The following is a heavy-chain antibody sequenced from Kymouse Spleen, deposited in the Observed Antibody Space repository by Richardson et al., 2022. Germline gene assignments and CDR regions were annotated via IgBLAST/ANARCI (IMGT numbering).Heavy chain of an antibody. CDR3: ARYYYGSGSYYTNYGMDV. CDR2: INHSGST. V-gene: IGHV4-34*01. CDR1: GGSFSGYY. D-gene: IGHD3-10*01. Sequence: QVQLQQWGAGLLKPSETLSLTCAVYGGSFSGYYWSWIRQPPGKGLEWIGEINHSGSTNYNPSLKSRVTISVDTSKNQFSLKLSSVTAADTAVYYCARYYYGSGSYYTNYGMDVWGQGTTVTVSS. J-gene: IGHJ6*02.